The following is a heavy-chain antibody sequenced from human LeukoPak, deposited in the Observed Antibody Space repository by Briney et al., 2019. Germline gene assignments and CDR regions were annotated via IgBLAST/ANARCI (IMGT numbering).Heavy chain of an antibody. Sequence: PSESLSLTFTVPGGSISSYYWSSIQQPPGKGLERIRYIYYSGSTNYNPSLKRRVTISVDTSKNQYSLKLSSVSASDTAVYYCASLKYPRWWFDPWGQGTLVTVSS. CDR3: ASLKYPRWWFDP. D-gene: IGHD2-2*01. J-gene: IGHJ5*02. V-gene: IGHV4-59*01. CDR2: IYYSGST. CDR1: GGSISSYY.